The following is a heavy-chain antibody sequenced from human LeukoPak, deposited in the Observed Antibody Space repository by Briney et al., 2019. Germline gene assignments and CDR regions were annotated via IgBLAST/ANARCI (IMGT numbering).Heavy chain of an antibody. J-gene: IGHJ3*02. CDR3: ARSRDGYNLDAFDI. D-gene: IGHD5-24*01. V-gene: IGHV1-46*01. CDR2: INPTGGST. Sequence: EASVKVSCKASGYTFTSYFIHWVRQAPGEGLEWMGIINPTGGSTRYAQKFQGRVTMTRDTSKSQFSLNLSSVTAADTAVYYCARSRDGYNLDAFDIWGQGTMVTVSS. CDR1: GYTFTSYF.